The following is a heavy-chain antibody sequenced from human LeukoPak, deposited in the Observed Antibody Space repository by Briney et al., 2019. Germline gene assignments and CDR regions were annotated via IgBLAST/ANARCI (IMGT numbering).Heavy chain of an antibody. CDR2: INTNTGNP. CDR3: ARDRVGITMVRGAHDY. D-gene: IGHD3-10*01. V-gene: IGHV7-4-1*02. J-gene: IGHJ4*02. CDR1: GYTFTSYA. Sequence: ASVKVSCKASGYTFTSYAMNWVRQAPGQGLEWMGWINTNTGNPTYAQGFTGRFVFSLDTSVSTAYLQISSLKAEDTAVYYCARDRVGITMVRGAHDYWGQGTLVTVSS.